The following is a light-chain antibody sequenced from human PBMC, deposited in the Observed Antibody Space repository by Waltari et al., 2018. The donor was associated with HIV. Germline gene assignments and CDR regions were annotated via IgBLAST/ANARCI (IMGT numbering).Light chain of an antibody. CDR2: GTS. CDR1: QSVDNNY. CDR3: QQYGSSPYT. V-gene: IGKV3-20*01. J-gene: IGKJ2*01. Sequence: EIMLTQSPGTLSLSPGERATLSCRASQSVDNNYLAWYQQKPGQAPRLLIYGTSSRATGIPDRFSGSGSGTDFTLTISRLEPEDFAVYYCQQYGSSPYTFGQGTNLEIK.